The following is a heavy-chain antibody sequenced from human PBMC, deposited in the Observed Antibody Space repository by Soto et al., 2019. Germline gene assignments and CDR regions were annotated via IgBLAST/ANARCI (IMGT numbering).Heavy chain of an antibody. CDR3: AKDSGVVSSSSSALRNNYYYMDV. D-gene: IGHD6-6*01. CDR1: GFTFTRHG. Sequence: QVQLVESGGGVVQPGKSLRLSCAASGFTFTRHGMHWVRQAPGKGLEWVAFISYDGSAKYYVDSVKGRFTLSRDNSRNMLYLQMNGLRAEDTALYYCAKDSGVVSSSSSALRNNYYYMDVWGKGTTVTVSS. CDR2: ISYDGSAK. V-gene: IGHV3-30*18. J-gene: IGHJ6*03.